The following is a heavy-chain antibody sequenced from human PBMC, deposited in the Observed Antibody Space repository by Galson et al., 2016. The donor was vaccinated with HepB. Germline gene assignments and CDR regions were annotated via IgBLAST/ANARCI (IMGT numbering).Heavy chain of an antibody. V-gene: IGHV3-53*05. J-gene: IGHJ5*02. Sequence: SLRLSCAVSGFPVSSNYMTWVRQAPGKGPEWVSVIHTGGNTYYADSVKGRFIISRDNSKSTLYLQMNSLRVDDTAVYYCARQAASGRRGWFDPWGQGTLVTVSS. D-gene: IGHD6-13*01. CDR2: IHTGGNT. CDR1: GFPVSSNY. CDR3: ARQAASGRRGWFDP.